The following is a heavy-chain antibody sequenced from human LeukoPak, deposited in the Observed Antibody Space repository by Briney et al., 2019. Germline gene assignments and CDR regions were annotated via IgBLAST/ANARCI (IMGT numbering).Heavy chain of an antibody. CDR1: GFTFSSYS. V-gene: IGHV3-21*01. CDR3: ASLACSGGSCYSYTDY. Sequence: GGSLRLSCAASGFTFSSYSMNWVRQAPGKGLEWVSSISSSSSYIYYADSVKGRFTISRDNAKNSLYLQMNSLRAEDTAVYYCASLACSGGSCYSYTDYRGQGTLVTVSS. J-gene: IGHJ4*02. CDR2: ISSSSSYI. D-gene: IGHD2-15*01.